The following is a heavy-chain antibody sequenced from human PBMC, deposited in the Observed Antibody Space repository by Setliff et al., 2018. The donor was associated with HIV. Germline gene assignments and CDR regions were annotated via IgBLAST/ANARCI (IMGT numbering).Heavy chain of an antibody. V-gene: IGHV4-38-2*02. CDR1: GGSINTYY. CDR3: ARAMRGVVVTNMYYYYGMDV. CDR2: IYHSGST. J-gene: IGHJ6*02. D-gene: IGHD2-21*02. Sequence: SETLSLTCTVSGGSINTYYWSWIRQPPGKGLEWIGSIYHSGSTYYNPSLKSRVTISVDTSKNQFSLKLSSVTAADTAVYYCARAMRGVVVTNMYYYYGMDVWGQGTTVTVSS.